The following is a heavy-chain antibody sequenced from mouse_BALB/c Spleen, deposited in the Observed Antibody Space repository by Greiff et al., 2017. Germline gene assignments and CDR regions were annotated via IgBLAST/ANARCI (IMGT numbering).Heavy chain of an antibody. D-gene: IGHD1-1*01. Sequence: DVMLVESGGGLVKPGGSLKLSCAASGFTFSSYAMSWVRQTPEKRLEWVASISSGGSTYYPDSVKGRFTISRDNARNILYLQMSSLRSEDTAMYYCARRAEYYGSSPYYFDYWGQGTTVTVSS. CDR3: ARRAEYYGSSPYYFDY. J-gene: IGHJ2*01. CDR2: ISSGGST. CDR1: GFTFSSYA. V-gene: IGHV5-6-5*01.